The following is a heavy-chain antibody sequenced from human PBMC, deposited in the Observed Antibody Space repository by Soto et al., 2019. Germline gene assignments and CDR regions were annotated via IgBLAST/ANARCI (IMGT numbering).Heavy chain of an antibody. Sequence: GGSLRLSCAASGFTFSSYAMSWVRQAPGKGLEWVSAISGSGGSTYYADSVKGRFTISRDNSKNTLYLQMNSLRAEDTAVYYCAIYDSSGYYYGKYYFDYWGQGTLVTVSS. CDR2: ISGSGGST. CDR3: AIYDSSGYYYGKYYFDY. J-gene: IGHJ4*02. CDR1: GFTFSSYA. D-gene: IGHD3-22*01. V-gene: IGHV3-23*01.